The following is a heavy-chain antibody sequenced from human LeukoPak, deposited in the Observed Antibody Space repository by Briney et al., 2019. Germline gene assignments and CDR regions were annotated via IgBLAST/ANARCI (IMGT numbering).Heavy chain of an antibody. CDR2: IYSGGST. J-gene: IGHJ4*02. V-gene: IGHV3-53*01. CDR1: GFTVSSNY. Sequence: GGSLRLSCAASGFTVSSNYMSWVRQAPGKGLEWVSVIYSGGSTYYADSVKGRFTISRDNSKNTLYLQMNSLRAEDTAVYYCAREGYYDMPNLFDYWGQGTLVTVSS. D-gene: IGHD3-9*01. CDR3: AREGYYDMPNLFDY.